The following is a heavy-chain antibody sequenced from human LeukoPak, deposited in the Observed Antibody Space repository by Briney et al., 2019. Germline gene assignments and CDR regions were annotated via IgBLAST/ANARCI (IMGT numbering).Heavy chain of an antibody. CDR1: GFTFNRYR. CDR3: ARMGIAVAWVDD. J-gene: IGHJ4*02. D-gene: IGHD6-19*01. V-gene: IGHV3-21*01. CDR2: ISSSSSYI. Sequence: GGPLRLPCAASGFTFNRYRMIWVRQAPGKGLEWVSFISSSSSYIYYPDSVKGRFTISRDNAKNSLYLQLHSLRAEDTAVYCCARMGIAVAWVDDWSQGTLVTVSS.